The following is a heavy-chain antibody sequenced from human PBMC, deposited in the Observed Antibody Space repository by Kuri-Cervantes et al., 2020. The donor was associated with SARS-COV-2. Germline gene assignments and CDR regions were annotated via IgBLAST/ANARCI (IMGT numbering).Heavy chain of an antibody. D-gene: IGHD4-17*01. V-gene: IGHV1-18*01. J-gene: IGHJ6*02. CDR1: GYTFTNYG. CDR2: ITPYNGKT. CDR3: ARDRSYGDYPTSDMDV. Sequence: ASVKVSCKAFGYTFTNYGISWVRLAPGQGLEWMGWITPYNGKTKSAPGLQDRVTMTTDTSTRRAYMELSNLRSDDTAVYYCARDRSYGDYPTSDMDVWGQGTKVTVSS.